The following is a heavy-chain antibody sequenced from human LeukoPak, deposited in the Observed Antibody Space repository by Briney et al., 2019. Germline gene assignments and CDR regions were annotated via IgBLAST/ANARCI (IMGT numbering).Heavy chain of an antibody. Sequence: SETLSLTSSVSAGSISNSNWWSWARQPPRKGLEWIGEIYHSTSTNYNPPLKSPVTISVDTSKNQISLKLSSVTAADTAVCDCASVRKGYCSSTSCYAKGYYYYYMDVWGKGTTVTISS. D-gene: IGHD2-2*01. V-gene: IGHV4-4*02. CDR3: ASVRKGYCSSTSCYAKGYYYYYMDV. J-gene: IGHJ6*03. CDR2: IYHSTST. CDR1: AGSISNSNW.